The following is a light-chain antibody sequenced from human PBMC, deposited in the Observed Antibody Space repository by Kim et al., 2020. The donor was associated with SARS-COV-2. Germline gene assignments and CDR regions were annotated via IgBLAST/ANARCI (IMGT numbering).Light chain of an antibody. J-gene: IGLJ2*01. V-gene: IGLV3-1*01. Sequence: SYELTQPPSVSVSPGQIASITCSGDKLGDKYASWYQQKPGQPPVLVIYQDNMRPSGIPERFSGSNSGNTATLTISGTQAMDEADYYCQAWDSSTAVVFGGGTQLTVL. CDR2: QDN. CDR3: QAWDSSTAVV. CDR1: KLGDKY.